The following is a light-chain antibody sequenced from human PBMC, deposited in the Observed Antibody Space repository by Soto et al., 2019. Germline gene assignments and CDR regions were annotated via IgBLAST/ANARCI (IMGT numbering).Light chain of an antibody. CDR2: GAS. CDR3: QQYGSLPPT. Sequence: EFVLTQSPGTLSLSPGERATLSCRASQTVSNTYLAWYQQKSGQAPKFLIYGASNRATGIPDRFSGSGSGTDFTLTISSLEPEDFAVYYCQQYGSLPPTFGGGAKVEI. V-gene: IGKV3-20*01. J-gene: IGKJ4*01. CDR1: QTVSNTY.